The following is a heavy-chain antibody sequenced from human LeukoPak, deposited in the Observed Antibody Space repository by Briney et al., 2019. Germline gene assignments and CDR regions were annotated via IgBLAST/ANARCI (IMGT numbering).Heavy chain of an antibody. CDR1: GGSISSGGYY. CDR3: ARVHSYGSGSHWFDT. D-gene: IGHD3-10*01. V-gene: IGHV4-31*03. Sequence: PSQTLSLTCTVSGGSISSGGYYWSCIRQHPGMGLEWFRNICYSWRYYYNPSIKRRVTISVDTYKYLFSLMLSSVTAADTAVYYCARVHSYGSGSHWFDTWGQGTLVTVSS. J-gene: IGHJ5*02. CDR2: ICYSWRY.